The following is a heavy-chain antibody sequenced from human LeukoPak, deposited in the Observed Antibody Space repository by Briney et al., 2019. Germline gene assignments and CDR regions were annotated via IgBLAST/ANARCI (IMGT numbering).Heavy chain of an antibody. CDR1: GYSISSGYY. CDR3: ARVRGDSGSYYSDY. Sequence: PSETLSLTCTVSGYSISSGYYWGWIRQPPGKGLEWIGSIYHSGSSNYNPSLKSRVTISVDTSKNQFSLKLSSVTAADTAVYYCARVRGDSGSYYSDYWGQGTLVTVSS. D-gene: IGHD1-26*01. CDR2: IYHSGSS. J-gene: IGHJ4*02. V-gene: IGHV4-38-2*02.